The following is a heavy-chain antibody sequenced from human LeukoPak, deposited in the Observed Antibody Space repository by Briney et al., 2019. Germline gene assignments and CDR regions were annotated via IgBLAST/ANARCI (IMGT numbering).Heavy chain of an antibody. J-gene: IGHJ4*02. V-gene: IGHV3-7*01. CDR3: LSGPGH. Sequence: GGSLRLSCGVSGITLSNYAMSWVRQAPGKGLEWVANINEDGSEKYVDSVRGRFTISRDNAKNSLYLQMNILRPEDTAVFYCLSGPGHCGQGTLVTVSS. CDR1: GITLSNYA. CDR2: INEDGSEK.